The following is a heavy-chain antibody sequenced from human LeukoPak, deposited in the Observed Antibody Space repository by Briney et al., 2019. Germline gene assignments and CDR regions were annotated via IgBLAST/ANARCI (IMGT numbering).Heavy chain of an antibody. Sequence: GGSLRLSCAASGFSFSSYGMHWVRQAPGKGLEWVAVISYDGSNKYYADSVKGRFTISRDNSKNTLYLQMNSLRAEDTAVYYCAKVFSVAGLSDYWGQGTLVTVSS. V-gene: IGHV3-30*18. CDR3: AKVFSVAGLSDY. CDR2: ISYDGSNK. D-gene: IGHD6-19*01. CDR1: GFSFSSYG. J-gene: IGHJ4*02.